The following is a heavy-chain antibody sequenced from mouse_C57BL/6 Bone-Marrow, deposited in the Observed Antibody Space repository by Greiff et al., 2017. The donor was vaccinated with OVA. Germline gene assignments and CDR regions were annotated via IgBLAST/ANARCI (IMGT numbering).Heavy chain of an antibody. V-gene: IGHV1-55*01. CDR1: GYTFTSYW. Sequence: QVQLQQPGAELVKPGASVKMSCKASGYTFTSYWITWVKQRPGHGLEWIGDIYPGSGSTNYNEKFKSKATLTVDTSSSTAYMRLSSLTSEDSAVXYCSSSPFAYWGQGTLVTVSA. D-gene: IGHD1-1*01. CDR3: SSSPFAY. CDR2: IYPGSGST. J-gene: IGHJ3*01.